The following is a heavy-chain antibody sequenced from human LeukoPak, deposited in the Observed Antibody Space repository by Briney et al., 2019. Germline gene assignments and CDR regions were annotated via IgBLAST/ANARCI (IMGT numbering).Heavy chain of an antibody. CDR1: GGSISSYY. CDR3: AKGGGAFDR. CDR2: IYYSGST. V-gene: IGHV4-59*12. D-gene: IGHD2-15*01. Sequence: SETLSLTCTVSGGSISSYYWSWIRQPPGKGLEWIGYIYYSGSTYYNPSLRSRVTISIDKSKNQFSLKLTSVTAADTAVYYCAKGGGAFDRWGRGSLVTVSS. J-gene: IGHJ5*02.